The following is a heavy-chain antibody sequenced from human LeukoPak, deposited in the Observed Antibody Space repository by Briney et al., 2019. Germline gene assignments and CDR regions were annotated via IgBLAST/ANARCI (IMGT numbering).Heavy chain of an antibody. J-gene: IGHJ3*02. V-gene: IGHV3-21*01. CDR3: TREGVDVFDI. D-gene: IGHD3-10*01. CDR1: GFTFSNFG. CDR2: ISSGSTYI. Sequence: AGGSLRLSCAASGFTFSNFGMHWVRQAPGKGLEWVSSISSGSTYIYYADSAKGRFTISRDNTKNSLYLQMNSLRAEDTAVYYCTREGVDVFDIWGQGTMVTVSS.